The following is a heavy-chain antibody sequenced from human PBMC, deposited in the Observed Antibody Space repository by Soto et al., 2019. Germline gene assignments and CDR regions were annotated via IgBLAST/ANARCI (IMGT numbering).Heavy chain of an antibody. CDR2: LSTSGRT. Sequence: SETLSLTCTVSGDSIGNFYWSWIRQPAGKGLESIGRLSTSGRTNYSPSLQSRVTMSLDTSKNRFSLRLTSVSAADTAVYFCAGGMGRYFDLWGRGTLVTVSS. D-gene: IGHD2-8*01. CDR1: GDSIGNFY. V-gene: IGHV4-4*07. J-gene: IGHJ2*01. CDR3: AGGMGRYFDL.